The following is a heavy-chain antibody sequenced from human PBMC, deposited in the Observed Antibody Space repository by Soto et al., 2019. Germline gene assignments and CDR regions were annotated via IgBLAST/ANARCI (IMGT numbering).Heavy chain of an antibody. CDR1: GTSISSYY. V-gene: IGHV4-59*01. CDR2: IHYSGTT. D-gene: IGHD1-1*01. Sequence: SETLSLTCTVSGTSISSYYWSWIRQPPGKGLEWIANIHYSGTTNYNPSLASRVTLSVDTSKNQFSLKMTSVTAADRAMYFCARYNSDAIDYWGRGTLVTVS. CDR3: ARYNSDAIDY. J-gene: IGHJ4*02.